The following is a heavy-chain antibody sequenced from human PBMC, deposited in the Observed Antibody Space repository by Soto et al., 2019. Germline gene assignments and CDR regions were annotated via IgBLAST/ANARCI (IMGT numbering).Heavy chain of an antibody. CDR1: GGSFSGYY. CDR2: INHSGST. J-gene: IGHJ6*02. V-gene: IGHV4-34*01. Sequence: QVQLQQWGAGLLKPSETLSLTCAVYGGSFSGYYWSWIRQPPGKGLEWIGEINHSGSTNYNPSLKSRVTISVXXAXNXYSLKLSSVTAADTAVYYCASRAVTTSPYYYYGMDVWGQGTTVTVSS. CDR3: ASRAVTTSPYYYYGMDV. D-gene: IGHD4-17*01.